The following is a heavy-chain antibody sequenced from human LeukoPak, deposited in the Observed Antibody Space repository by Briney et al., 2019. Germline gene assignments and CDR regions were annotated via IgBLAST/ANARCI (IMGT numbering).Heavy chain of an antibody. CDR1: GISLSHYG. Sequence: PGGSLRLSCAVSGISLSHYGMSWVRQAPGKGLEWVAGLSDSGGRTNYADSVKGRFTISRDNSKNTLYLQMNSLRVEDTAVYFCAKRGVVIRVILVGFHKEAYYFDSWGQGALVTVSS. V-gene: IGHV3-23*01. D-gene: IGHD3-22*01. J-gene: IGHJ4*02. CDR3: AKRGVVIRVILVGFHKEAYYFDS. CDR2: LSDSGGRT.